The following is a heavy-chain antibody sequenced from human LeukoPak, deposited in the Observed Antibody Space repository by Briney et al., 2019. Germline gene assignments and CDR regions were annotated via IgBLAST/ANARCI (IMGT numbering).Heavy chain of an antibody. CDR1: GGSISSSSYY. Sequence: PSETLSLTCTVSGGSISSSSYYWGWIRQPPGKGLEWIGSIYYSGSTYYNPSLKSRVTISVDTSKNQFSLKLSSVTAADTAVYYCARDAAVAVDYWGQGTLVTVSS. V-gene: IGHV4-39*07. D-gene: IGHD6-19*01. CDR2: IYYSGST. CDR3: ARDAAVAVDY. J-gene: IGHJ4*02.